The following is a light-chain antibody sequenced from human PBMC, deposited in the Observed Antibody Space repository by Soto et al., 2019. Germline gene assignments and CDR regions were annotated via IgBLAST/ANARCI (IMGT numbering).Light chain of an antibody. CDR3: SSYTGSNPLVV. CDR1: SSDVGYYNY. CDR2: EVS. V-gene: IGLV2-14*01. J-gene: IGLJ2*01. Sequence: QSVLTQPASVSGSPGQSITISCTGTSSDVGYYNYVSWYQQHPGKAPKLMIYEVSNRPSGVSNRFSGSKSGNTASLTISGLQAEDEASYYCSSYTGSNPLVVFGGGTKLTVL.